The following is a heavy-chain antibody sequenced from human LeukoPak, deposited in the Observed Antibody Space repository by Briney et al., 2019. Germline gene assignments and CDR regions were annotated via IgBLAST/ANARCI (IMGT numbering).Heavy chain of an antibody. V-gene: IGHV3-23*01. D-gene: IGHD4-11*01. CDR1: GFTFSSYA. CDR2: ISGSGGST. CDR3: AKVKTTVLDYFDY. J-gene: IGHJ4*02. Sequence: GSLRLSCAASGFTFSSYAMNWVRQAPGKGLEWVSAISGSGGSTYYADSVKGRFTISRDNSKNTLYLQMSSLRAEDTAVYYCAKVKTTVLDYFDYWGQGTLVTVSS.